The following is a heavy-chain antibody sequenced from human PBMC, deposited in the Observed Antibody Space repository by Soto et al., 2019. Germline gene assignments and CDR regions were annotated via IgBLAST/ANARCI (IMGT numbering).Heavy chain of an antibody. J-gene: IGHJ6*02. D-gene: IGHD1-20*01. Sequence: QIQLVQSGAEVKKPGASVKVSCRASGYTFTGYYLHWVRQAPGQGLEWMGWVNPISGDTNYAQKFQDRVIMTRDRSITTVHMELSRLRSDDTAVYYCAIWSNWNPLYYRGMDVWGQGTTVTVSS. CDR2: VNPISGDT. CDR1: GYTFTGYY. V-gene: IGHV1-2*02. CDR3: AIWSNWNPLYYRGMDV.